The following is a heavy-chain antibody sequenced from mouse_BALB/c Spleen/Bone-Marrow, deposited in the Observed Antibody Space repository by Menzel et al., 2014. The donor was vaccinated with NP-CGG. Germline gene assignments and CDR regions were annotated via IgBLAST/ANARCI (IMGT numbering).Heavy chain of an antibody. CDR3: ARRPYGSSYDFDY. V-gene: IGHV1-67*01. Sequence: QVQLQQSGPELVRPGVSVKISCKGSGYTFTDYAMHWVKQSHAKSLEWMCLIRFSXGNTNYNQKFKGKATMTVDKSSSTAYMELARLTSEDSAIYYCARRPYGSSYDFDYWGQGTTLTGSS. J-gene: IGHJ2*01. CDR1: GYTFTDYA. D-gene: IGHD1-1*01. CDR2: IRFSXGNT.